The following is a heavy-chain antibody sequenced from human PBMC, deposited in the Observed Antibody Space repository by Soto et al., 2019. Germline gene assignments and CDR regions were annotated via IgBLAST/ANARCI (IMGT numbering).Heavy chain of an antibody. D-gene: IGHD2-21*02. J-gene: IGHJ4*02. CDR2: ISGSGGST. CDR1: GFTFSSYA. V-gene: IGHV3-23*01. Sequence: PXGSLRLSCAASGFTFSSYAMSWVRQAPGKGLEWVSAISGSGGSTYYADSVKGRFTISRDNSKNTLYLQMNSLRAEDTAVYYCAGPDCGGDCYLDYWGQGTLVTVSS. CDR3: AGPDCGGDCYLDY.